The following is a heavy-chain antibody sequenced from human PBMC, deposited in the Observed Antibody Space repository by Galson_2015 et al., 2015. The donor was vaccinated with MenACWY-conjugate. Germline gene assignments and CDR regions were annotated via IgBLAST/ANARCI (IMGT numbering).Heavy chain of an antibody. CDR1: GGSFSGYY. Sequence: ETLSLTCAVYGGSFSGYYWNWIRQPPGQGLEWIGEINHSGDTDYNSYLKSRVTISVDTSKNQFSLKLSSVTAADTAVYYCARGDCSSTRCYAAYGGQGTWSPSPQ. CDR3: ARGDCSSTRCYAAY. CDR2: INHSGDT. D-gene: IGHD2-2*01. J-gene: IGHJ4*02. V-gene: IGHV4-34*01.